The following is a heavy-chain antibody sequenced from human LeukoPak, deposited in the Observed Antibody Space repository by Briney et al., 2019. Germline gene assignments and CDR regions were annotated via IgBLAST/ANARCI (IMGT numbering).Heavy chain of an antibody. J-gene: IGHJ4*02. CDR2: IFTSGAT. CDR3: ARGSPYSSSWFDF. V-gene: IGHV4-4*07. D-gene: IGHD6-13*01. Sequence: WYTLSLTCTVSGDSISPYYWNWLRQPAGKGREGIGRIFTSGATNYNPSLKSRVTVSADTSKNQLSLKLSSVTAADTAVYYCARGSPYSSSWFDFWGQGNLVTVSS. CDR1: GDSISPYY.